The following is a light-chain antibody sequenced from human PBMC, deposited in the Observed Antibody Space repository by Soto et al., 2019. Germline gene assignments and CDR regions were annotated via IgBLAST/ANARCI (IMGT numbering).Light chain of an antibody. CDR2: GAT. J-gene: IGKJ5*01. CDR3: QQYDDLHSIT. Sequence: DIQMTQSPSSLSASIGYRVTITCEASQDIGNSLNWYQQLPVKPPKLLXYGATNLEAGVPLSFSGRGSGTHFTFTIASLEPEDIATYSCQQYDDLHSITFGQGTRLEIK. CDR1: QDIGNS. V-gene: IGKV1-33*01.